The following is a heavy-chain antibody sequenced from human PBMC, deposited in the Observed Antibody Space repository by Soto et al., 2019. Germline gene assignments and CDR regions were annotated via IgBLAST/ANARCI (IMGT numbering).Heavy chain of an antibody. Sequence: GGSLRLSCVASGFTFSNYAMHWVRQAPGKGLGWVAVISSDGREKYYLDSVRDRFTISRDNSKNTLYLQMNNLRPEDTAMYYCANSWTTLTTGFDFWGQGALVTVSS. CDR3: ANSWTTLTTGFDF. CDR2: ISSDGREK. D-gene: IGHD4-17*01. V-gene: IGHV3-30*18. J-gene: IGHJ4*02. CDR1: GFTFSNYA.